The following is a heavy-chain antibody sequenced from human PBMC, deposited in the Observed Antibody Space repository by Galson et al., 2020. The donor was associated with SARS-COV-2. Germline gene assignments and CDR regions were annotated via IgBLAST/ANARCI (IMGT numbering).Heavy chain of an antibody. CDR3: ARVDCSGGSCYPGNY. J-gene: IGHJ4*02. V-gene: IGHV3-7*03. CDR1: GFGFSYYW. D-gene: IGHD2-15*01. CDR2: IKHDGSEK. Sequence: GESLKISCEASGFGFSYYWMSWVRQAPGRGLEWVANIKHDGSEKYYVDSEKGRFTISRDNPKNSLYLQMNNLRVEDTAVYHCARVDCSGGSCYPGNYWGQGTLVTVSS.